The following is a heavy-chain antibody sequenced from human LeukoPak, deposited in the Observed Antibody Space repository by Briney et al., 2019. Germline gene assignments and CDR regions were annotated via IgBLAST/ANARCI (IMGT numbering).Heavy chain of an antibody. CDR3: ARSKITFGGVIVIPFDY. CDR2: INPNSGGT. CDR1: GYTFTGYY. D-gene: IGHD3-16*02. V-gene: IGHV1-2*02. J-gene: IGHJ4*02. Sequence: ASVKVSCKASGYTFTGYYMHWVRQAPGQGLEWMGWINPNSGGTNYAQKFQGRVTMTRDTSISTAYMELSRLRSDDTAVYYCARSKITFGGVIVIPFDYWGQGTLVTASS.